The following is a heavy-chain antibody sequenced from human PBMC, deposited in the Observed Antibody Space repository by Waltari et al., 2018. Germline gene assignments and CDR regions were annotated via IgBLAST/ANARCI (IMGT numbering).Heavy chain of an antibody. CDR2: ISNDGSNQ. D-gene: IGHD4-4*01. CDR1: GITFTSYG. J-gene: IGHJ4*02. V-gene: IGHV3-30*03. CDR3: ARSFSTRTVSKDFFDY. Sequence: QVQLVESGGGVAPPGGSLRPSCAASGITFTSYGLPRVRQAPGKGLEWVGVISNDGSNQDYADSVKGRFTISRDNSEDMSHLQMNTLRPEDTAVYFCARSFSTRTVSKDFFDYWGQGTLVTVSS.